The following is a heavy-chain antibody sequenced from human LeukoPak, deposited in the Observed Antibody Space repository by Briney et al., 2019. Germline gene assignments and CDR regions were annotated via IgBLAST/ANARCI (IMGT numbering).Heavy chain of an antibody. CDR1: GYTVTSYY. CDR3: ARGQGIVGATPAFDY. J-gene: IGHJ4*02. D-gene: IGHD1-26*01. Sequence: ASVKVSCKASGYTVTSYYMHWVRQAPGQGLEWMGIINPSGGSTSYAQKFQGRVTMTRDMSTSTVYMELSSLRSEDTAVYYCARGQGIVGATPAFDYWGQGTLVTVSS. CDR2: INPSGGST. V-gene: IGHV1-46*01.